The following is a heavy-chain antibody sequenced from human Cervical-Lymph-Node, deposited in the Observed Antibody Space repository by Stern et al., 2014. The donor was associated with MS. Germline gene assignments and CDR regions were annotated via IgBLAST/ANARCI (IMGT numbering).Heavy chain of an antibody. J-gene: IGHJ5*01. V-gene: IGHV4-31*03. CDR3: ARKGAIVPAAIENWFDS. D-gene: IGHD2-2*01. CDR2: IYPSGST. CDR1: GGSISSGGYF. Sequence: QVQLQESGPGLVKPSQTLSLTCTVSGGSISSGGYFWSWIRQHPGKGLEWIGYIYPSGSTYYNPSLKSRVSISVDASKNQFSLNLGSVTAADTAVYYCARKGAIVPAAIENWFDSWGQGTLVTVSS.